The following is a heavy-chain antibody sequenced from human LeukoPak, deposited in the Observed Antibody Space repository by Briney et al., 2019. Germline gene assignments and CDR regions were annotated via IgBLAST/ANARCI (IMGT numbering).Heavy chain of an antibody. CDR3: AKDGGGYYPYYYYYMDV. CDR2: IRFDGSNN. Sequence: GGSLRLSCAASGFTFNSYGIHWVRQAPGKGLVWVAFIRFDGSNNYYADSVKGRFTISRDNSKNTLYLQMNSLRAEDTAVYYCAKDGGGYYPYYYYYMDVWGKGTTVTISS. D-gene: IGHD3-22*01. J-gene: IGHJ6*03. V-gene: IGHV3-30*02. CDR1: GFTFNSYG.